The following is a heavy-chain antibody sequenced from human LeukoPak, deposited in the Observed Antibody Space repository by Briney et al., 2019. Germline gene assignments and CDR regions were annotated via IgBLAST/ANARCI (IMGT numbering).Heavy chain of an antibody. V-gene: IGHV3-49*04. J-gene: IGHJ4*02. D-gene: IGHD3-10*01. CDR3: TSTLLWFGEPTVDYFDY. CDR1: GFTFGDYA. CDR2: IRSKAYGGTT. Sequence: GGSLRLSCTASGFTFGDYAMSWVRQAPGKGLEWVGFIRSKAYGGTTEYAASVKGRFTISRDDSKSIAYLQMNSLKTEVTAVYYCTSTLLWFGEPTVDYFDYWGQGTLVTVSS.